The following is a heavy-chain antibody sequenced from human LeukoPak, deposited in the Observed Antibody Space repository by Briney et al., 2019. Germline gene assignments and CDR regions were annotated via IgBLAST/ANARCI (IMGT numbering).Heavy chain of an antibody. CDR2: IRYDGSNK. D-gene: IGHD5-24*01. CDR3: ARVYRDWDAFDF. Sequence: PGGSLRLSCAASGFTFSSYGMHWVRQAPGKGLEWVAFIRYDGSNKYYADSVKGRFTISRDNSKNTLYLQMNSLRAEDTAIYYCARVYRDWDAFDFWGQGTMVTVSS. CDR1: GFTFSSYG. V-gene: IGHV3-30*02. J-gene: IGHJ3*01.